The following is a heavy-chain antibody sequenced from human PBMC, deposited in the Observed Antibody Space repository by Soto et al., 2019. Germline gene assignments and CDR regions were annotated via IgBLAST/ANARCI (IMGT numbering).Heavy chain of an antibody. V-gene: IGHV1-18*01. D-gene: IGHD2-15*01. CDR3: ARGGCSGGSCYDWFDP. Sequence: VSLQSSLWTVPQYRINWLRQAPGQGGEWMGWINPNNGNTNYAQNFQGRVTMTIDTSKSTEYMELRRLSSDDTAVYFCARGGCSGGSCYDWFDPWGQGTLVTVSS. J-gene: IGHJ5*02. CDR2: INPNNGNT. CDR1: LWTVPQYR.